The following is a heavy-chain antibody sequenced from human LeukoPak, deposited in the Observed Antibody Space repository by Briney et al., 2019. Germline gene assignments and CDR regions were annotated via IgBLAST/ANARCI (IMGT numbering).Heavy chain of an antibody. CDR2: IYSGGRT. CDR3: ARLGWFDS. J-gene: IGHJ5*01. CDR1: GFTVSTND. V-gene: IGHV3-66*01. Sequence: GSLLLSCAASGFTVSTNDMSWVRQAPGKGLQWVSVIYSGGRTYYADSVKGRFTISRDDSKNTVYLQMNSLRAEDSAVYYCARLGWFDSRGQGNLVSVSS.